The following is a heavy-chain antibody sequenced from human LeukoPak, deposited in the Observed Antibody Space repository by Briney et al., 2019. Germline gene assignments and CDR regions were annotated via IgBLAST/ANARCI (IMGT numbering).Heavy chain of an antibody. D-gene: IGHD5-12*01. V-gene: IGHV4-4*07. CDR2: IYTSGST. CDR1: GGPISSYY. Sequence: SDTLSLTCTVSGGPISSYYWSWIRQPAAKGLEWIGRIYTSGSTKHNPSLKSRVTISVDTSQNQFSLKLSSVTAADTAVYYCARDGYSGSDALWGQGTLVTVSS. J-gene: IGHJ4*02. CDR3: ARDGYSGSDAL.